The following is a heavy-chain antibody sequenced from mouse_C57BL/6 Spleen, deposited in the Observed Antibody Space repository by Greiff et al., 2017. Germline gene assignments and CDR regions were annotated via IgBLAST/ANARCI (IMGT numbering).Heavy chain of an antibody. Sequence: EVQLQQSGPELVKPAPSVTISCTVSGYSFTGYYLNWVNQSPEKSLEWIGEINPSTGGTTYNQKFKAKATLTVDKSSSTDYMQLKSLTSEDSAVYYCARGRTGTGFAYWGQGTLVTVSA. CDR2: INPSTGGT. CDR3: ARGRTGTGFAY. CDR1: GYSFTGYY. J-gene: IGHJ3*01. V-gene: IGHV1-42*01. D-gene: IGHD4-1*01.